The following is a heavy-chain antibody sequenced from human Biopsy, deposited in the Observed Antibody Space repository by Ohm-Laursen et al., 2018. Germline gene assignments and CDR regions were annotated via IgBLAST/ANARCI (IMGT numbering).Heavy chain of an antibody. CDR2: INPNSGGT. CDR3: ARGGLNYWYFDL. J-gene: IGHJ2*01. CDR1: GYTFTDSY. V-gene: IGHV1-2*02. D-gene: IGHD1-26*01. Sequence: ASVKVSCNASGYTFTDSYMHWVRQAPGQGLEWMGWINPNSGGTNYAQKFQGRVTMTRDTSMSTAYMELNRLRSDDTAVYYCARGGLNYWYFDLWGRGTLVTVSS.